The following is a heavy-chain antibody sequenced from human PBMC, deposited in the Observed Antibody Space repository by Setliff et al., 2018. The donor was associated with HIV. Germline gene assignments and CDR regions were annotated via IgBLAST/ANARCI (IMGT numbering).Heavy chain of an antibody. J-gene: IGHJ4*02. V-gene: IGHV4-4*07. Sequence: SETLSLTCTVSGDSMNDYYWTWIRQPAGKALEWIGRININEDTYFNPSLKSRVTISLDTSKNQFSLKLSSATAADTAVYYCARSRLHYYDSSGYYPSYFDYWGQGTLVTVSS. D-gene: IGHD3-22*01. CDR3: ARSRLHYYDSSGYYPSYFDY. CDR1: GDSMNDYY. CDR2: ININEDT.